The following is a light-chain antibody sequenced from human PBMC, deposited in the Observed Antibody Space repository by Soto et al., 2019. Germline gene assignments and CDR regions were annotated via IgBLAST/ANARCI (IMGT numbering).Light chain of an antibody. CDR1: KLGDKY. J-gene: IGLJ2*01. CDR2: QDS. CDR3: QAWDSTTPVV. V-gene: IGLV3-1*01. Sequence: SYELTQPPSVSVSPGQTASITCSGDKLGDKYACWYQQKPGQSPVLGIYQDSKRPSGIPERFSGSNSGNTATLTISGTQAMDEADYYCQAWDSTTPVVFGGGTEVTVL.